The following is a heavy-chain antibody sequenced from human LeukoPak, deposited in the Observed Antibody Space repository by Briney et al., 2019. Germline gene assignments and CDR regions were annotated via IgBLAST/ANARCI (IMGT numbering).Heavy chain of an antibody. CDR1: GFTFSNDW. J-gene: IGHJ4*02. D-gene: IGHD2-2*01. V-gene: IGHV3-7*01. CDR2: RNQDESKK. Sequence: GGSLRLSCAASGFTFSNDWMCWVRQAPGKGLEWVANRNQDESKKYYADSVKGRFTISRDNAKNSLYLQMSSLTAEDTAIYYCARDHAYRADYWGQGTLVTVSS. CDR3: ARDHAYRADY.